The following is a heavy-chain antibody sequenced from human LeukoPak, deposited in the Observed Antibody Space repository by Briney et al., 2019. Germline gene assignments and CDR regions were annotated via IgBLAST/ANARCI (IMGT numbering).Heavy chain of an antibody. CDR1: GFTFSSYS. Sequence: KSGGSLRLSCAASGFTFSSYSMNWVRQAPGKGLEWVSSISSSSSYIYYADSVKGRFTISRDNAKNSLYLQMNSLRAEDTAVYYCAKTLFSRDSSGFDYWGQGTLVTVSS. D-gene: IGHD3-22*01. J-gene: IGHJ4*02. CDR3: AKTLFSRDSSGFDY. V-gene: IGHV3-21*01. CDR2: ISSSSSYI.